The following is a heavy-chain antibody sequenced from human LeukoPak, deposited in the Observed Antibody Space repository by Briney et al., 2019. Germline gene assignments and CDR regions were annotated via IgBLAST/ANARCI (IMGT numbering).Heavy chain of an antibody. CDR3: ARVKGIAAAGLPPDY. V-gene: IGHV1-2*02. Sequence: ASVKVSCKASGYTFTGYYMHWVRQAPGQGLEWMGWINPNSGGTNYAQKFQGRVTMTRDTSISTAYMELSRLRSDDTAVYYCARVKGIAAAGLPPDYWGQGTLVTVSS. CDR2: INPNSGGT. D-gene: IGHD6-13*01. J-gene: IGHJ4*02. CDR1: GYTFTGYY.